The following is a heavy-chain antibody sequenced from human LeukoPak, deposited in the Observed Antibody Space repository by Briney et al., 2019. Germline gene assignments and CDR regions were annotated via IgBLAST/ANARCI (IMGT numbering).Heavy chain of an antibody. J-gene: IGHJ4*02. Sequence: SETLSLTCTVSGGSISAYSWGWIRQPPGKGLEWIAYISDIGSINYNPSLKSRVTISPDTSKNQLSLKLSSVTAADTAVYYCAGHHPRNTVDFWGQGTLVTVSS. V-gene: IGHV4-59*08. CDR3: AGHHPRNTVDF. D-gene: IGHD2/OR15-2a*01. CDR2: ISDIGSI. CDR1: GGSISAYS.